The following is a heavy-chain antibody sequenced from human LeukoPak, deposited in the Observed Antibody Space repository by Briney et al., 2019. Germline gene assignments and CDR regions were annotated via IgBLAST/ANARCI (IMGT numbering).Heavy chain of an antibody. Sequence: PGGSLRLSCAASGFTFSSYGMHWVRQAPGKGLEWVAVILSDGSKEFYTDSVKGRFTISRDNSKNTLYLQMNSLRAEDTAVYYCTREDHSNYNYWGQGTLVTVSS. CDR3: TREDHSNYNY. CDR1: GFTFSSYG. D-gene: IGHD4-11*01. V-gene: IGHV3-33*01. J-gene: IGHJ4*02. CDR2: ILSDGSKE.